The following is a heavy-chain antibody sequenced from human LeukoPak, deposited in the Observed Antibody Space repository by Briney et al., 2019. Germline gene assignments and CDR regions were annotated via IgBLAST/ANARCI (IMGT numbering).Heavy chain of an antibody. J-gene: IGHJ4*02. CDR1: GFTVSSNY. Sequence: PGGSLRLSCAASGFTVSSNYMSWVRQAPGKGLEWVSVIYSGGSTYYADSVKGRFTISRDNSKNTPYLQMNSLRAEDTAVYYCARDRGDYFDYWGQGTLDTVSS. V-gene: IGHV3-53*01. CDR2: IYSGGST. D-gene: IGHD3-10*01. CDR3: ARDRGDYFDY.